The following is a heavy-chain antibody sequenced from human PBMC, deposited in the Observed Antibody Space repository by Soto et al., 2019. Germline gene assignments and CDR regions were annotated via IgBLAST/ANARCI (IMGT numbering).Heavy chain of an antibody. J-gene: IGHJ4*02. CDR2: ICYNGGSK. CDR3: AKSSHGWYLTSPIDY. D-gene: IGHD6-19*01. V-gene: IGHV3-33*06. Sequence: GGSLRLSCAASGFTFSSYGMHWVRQAPGKGLEWVAVICYNGGSKYYADSVKGRFTISRDNSKNTLYLQMNSLRAEDTAVYYCAKSSHGWYLTSPIDYWGQGTLVTVSS. CDR1: GFTFSSYG.